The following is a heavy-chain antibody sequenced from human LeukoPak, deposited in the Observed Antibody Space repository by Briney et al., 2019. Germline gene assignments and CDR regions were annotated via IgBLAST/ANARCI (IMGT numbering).Heavy chain of an antibody. D-gene: IGHD4-23*01. CDR1: GFSLSTSGMC. CDR3: ARIRRTTVVTAGAFDI. V-gene: IGHV2-70*11. CDR2: IDWDDDK. Sequence: SAPALVKPTQTLTLTCTFSGFSLSTSGMCVSWIRQPPGKALEWLARIDWDDDKYYSTSLKTRLTISKDTSKNQVVLTMTNMDPLDTATYYCARIRRTTVVTAGAFDIWGQGTMVTVSS. J-gene: IGHJ3*02.